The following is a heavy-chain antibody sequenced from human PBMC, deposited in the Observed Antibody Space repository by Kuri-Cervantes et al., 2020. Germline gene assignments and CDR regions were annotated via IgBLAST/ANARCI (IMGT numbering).Heavy chain of an antibody. D-gene: IGHD3-9*01. J-gene: IGHJ6*02. V-gene: IGHV1-2*02. CDR1: GYTFTGYY. CDR2: INPNSGGT. CDR3: ASSLRYFDWLPTTYGMDV. Sequence: ASVKVSCKASGYTFTGYYMHWVRQAPGQGLEWMGWINPNSGGTNYAQKFQGRVTRTRDTSISTAYMELSRLRSDDTAVYYCASSLRYFDWLPTTYGMDVWGQGTTVTVSS.